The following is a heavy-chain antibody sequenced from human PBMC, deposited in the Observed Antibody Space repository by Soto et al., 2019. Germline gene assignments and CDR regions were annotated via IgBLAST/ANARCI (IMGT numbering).Heavy chain of an antibody. CDR1: GFTFSSYA. CDR2: ISGSGGST. CDR3: AKNHQLLSDYYCYYMDV. V-gene: IGHV3-23*01. J-gene: IGHJ6*03. Sequence: PGGSLKLSCAASGFTFSSYAMGWVRQAPGNGQEWVPAISGSGGSTYYADSVKGRFTISRDNSKNTLYLQMNSLRAEDTAVYYCAKNHQLLSDYYCYYMDVWGKGTTVTAP. D-gene: IGHD2-2*01.